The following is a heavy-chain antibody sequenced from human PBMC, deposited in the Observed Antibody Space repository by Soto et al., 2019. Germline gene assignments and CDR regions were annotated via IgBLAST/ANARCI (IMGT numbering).Heavy chain of an antibody. Sequence: PGGSLRLSCAASGFTFSNYAMHWVRQAPGKGLEWVAVISYDGSDKYNANSVKGRFTISRDNSKNTLYLQMNSLRAEDTAVYYCAKDWGTLDYWGQGALVTVSS. V-gene: IGHV3-30-3*01. CDR2: ISYDGSDK. D-gene: IGHD7-27*01. CDR3: AKDWGTLDY. J-gene: IGHJ4*02. CDR1: GFTFSNYA.